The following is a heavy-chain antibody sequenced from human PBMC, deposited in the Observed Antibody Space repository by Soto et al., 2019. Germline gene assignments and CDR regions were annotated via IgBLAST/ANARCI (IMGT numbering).Heavy chain of an antibody. D-gene: IGHD2-21*02. CDR2: INPSGGHT. Sequence: QVQLMQSGAEVKKPRASVKVSCKASGNTFTNYYIHWVRQAPGQGLEWMGTINPSGGHTTYSQNFLGRVTMTRDTSTSTLYMELTSLTSDDTAVYYCARGGHVVVVTAAFDYWGQGTLVTVSS. V-gene: IGHV1-46*01. CDR1: GNTFTNYY. J-gene: IGHJ4*02. CDR3: ARGGHVVVVTAAFDY.